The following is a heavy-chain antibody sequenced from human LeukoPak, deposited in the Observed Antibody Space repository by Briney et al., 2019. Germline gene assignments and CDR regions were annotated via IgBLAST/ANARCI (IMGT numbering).Heavy chain of an antibody. J-gene: IGHJ4*02. CDR2: INPNSGGT. CDR1: GYTFTGYY. CDR3: AREMGEQWLGTLDY. Sequence: ASVKVSCKASGYTFTGYYMHWVRQAPGQGLEWMGWINPNSGGTNYALKFQGRVTMTRDTSISTAYMELSRLRSDDTAVYYCAREMGEQWLGTLDYWGQGTLVTVSS. V-gene: IGHV1-2*02. D-gene: IGHD6-19*01.